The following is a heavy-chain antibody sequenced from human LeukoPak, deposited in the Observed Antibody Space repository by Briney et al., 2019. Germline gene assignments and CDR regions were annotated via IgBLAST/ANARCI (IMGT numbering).Heavy chain of an antibody. D-gene: IGHD6-19*01. Sequence: SETLSLTCTVSGYSISSGYYWGWIRQPPGKGLEWIGSIYHSGSTYYNPSLESRVTISVDTSKNQFSLKLSSVTAADTAVYYCARDSSGWYDYWGQGTLVTVSS. V-gene: IGHV4-38-2*02. CDR3: ARDSSGWYDY. CDR1: GYSISSGYY. J-gene: IGHJ4*02. CDR2: IYHSGST.